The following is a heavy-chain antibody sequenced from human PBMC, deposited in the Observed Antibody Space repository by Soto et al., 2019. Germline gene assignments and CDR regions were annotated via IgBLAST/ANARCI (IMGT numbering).Heavy chain of an antibody. J-gene: IGHJ4*02. D-gene: IGHD3-10*01. V-gene: IGHV4-31*03. Sequence: TSETLSLTCTVSGGSISSGGYYWSWIRQHPGKGLEWIGYIYYSGSTYYSPSLKSRVTISVDTSKNQFSLKLSSVTAADTAVYYCARVGGSGSYYNDFDYWGQGTLVTVSS. CDR2: IYYSGST. CDR1: GGSISSGGYY. CDR3: ARVGGSGSYYNDFDY.